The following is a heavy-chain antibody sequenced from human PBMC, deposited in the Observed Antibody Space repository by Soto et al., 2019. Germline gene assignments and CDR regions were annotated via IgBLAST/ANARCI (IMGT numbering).Heavy chain of an antibody. CDR1: GGTFSSYA. Sequence: ASVKVSCKASGGTFSSYAISWVRQAPGQGLEWMGGIIPIFGTANYAQKFQGRVTITADKSTSTAYMKLSSLRSEDTAVYYCAQDCSSTSCYSNWGQGTLVTVSS. CDR2: IIPIFGTA. D-gene: IGHD2-2*02. V-gene: IGHV1-69*06. J-gene: IGHJ4*02. CDR3: AQDCSSTSCYSN.